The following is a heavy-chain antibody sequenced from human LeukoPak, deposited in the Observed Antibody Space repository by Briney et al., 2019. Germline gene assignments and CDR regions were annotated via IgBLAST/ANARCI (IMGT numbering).Heavy chain of an antibody. Sequence: GGSLRLSCAASGFTFDDYGMSWVRQAPGKGLEWVSAISGSGGSTYYADSVKGRFTISRDNSKNTLYLQMNSLRAEDTAVYYCAKEARSLFAVADIDYWGQGTLVTVSS. CDR3: AKEARSLFAVADIDY. CDR1: GFTFDDYG. V-gene: IGHV3-23*01. J-gene: IGHJ4*02. D-gene: IGHD6-19*01. CDR2: ISGSGGST.